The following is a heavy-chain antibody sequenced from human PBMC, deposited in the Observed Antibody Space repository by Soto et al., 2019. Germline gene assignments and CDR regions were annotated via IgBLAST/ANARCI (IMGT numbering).Heavy chain of an antibody. Sequence: VGSLRLSCAASGFTFSSYAMSWVRQAPGKRLEWVSTISGSGASTYYADSVKGRFTISRDNSKNTLYVQMNSMRADDTAVYYCAKCSGSYYYFDYWGQGTLVTVSS. D-gene: IGHD1-26*01. J-gene: IGHJ4*02. CDR2: ISGSGAST. V-gene: IGHV3-23*01. CDR1: GFTFSSYA. CDR3: AKCSGSYYYFDY.